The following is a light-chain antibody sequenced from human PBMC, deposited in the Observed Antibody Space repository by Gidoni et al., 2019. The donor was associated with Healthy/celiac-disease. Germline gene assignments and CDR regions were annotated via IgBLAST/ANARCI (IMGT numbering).Light chain of an antibody. CDR1: SSNIGSNY. V-gene: IGLV1-47*01. J-gene: IGLJ2*01. CDR3: AAWDDSLSAVV. Sequence: QSVLNQPPSASGTPGQRVTISCSGSSSNIGSNYVYWYQQLPGTAPKLLIYRNNQRPSGVPDRFSGSKSGTSASLAISGLRSEDEADYYCAAWDDSLSAVVFGGGTKLTVL. CDR2: RNN.